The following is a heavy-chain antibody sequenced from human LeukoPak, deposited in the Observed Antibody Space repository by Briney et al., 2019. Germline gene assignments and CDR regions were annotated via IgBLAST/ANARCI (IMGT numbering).Heavy chain of an antibody. CDR3: ARMTYDPHGVDV. CDR1: GGSISGYY. V-gene: IGHV4-59*01. J-gene: IGHJ6*04. Sequence: SETLSLTCTVSGGSISGYYWSWFRQPPGKGLEWIGYIDNSGSTNYNPSLRSRVTISVDKSKNQFSLKLSSVTAADTAVYYCARMTYDPHGVDVWDKGTTVTVSS. D-gene: IGHD5-12*01. CDR2: IDNSGST.